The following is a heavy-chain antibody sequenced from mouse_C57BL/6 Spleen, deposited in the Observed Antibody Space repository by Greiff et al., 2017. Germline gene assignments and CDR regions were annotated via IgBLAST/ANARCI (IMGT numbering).Heavy chain of an antibody. CDR2: ILPGSGST. D-gene: IGHD2-1*01. J-gene: IGHJ3*01. Sequence: QVQLQQSGAELMKPGASVKLSCKATGYTFTGYWIAWVKQRPGHGLEWIGEILPGSGSTNYHEKFKGKVTFTADTSSNTAYMLLSRLTTEDSAIYYCATRGGNGFAYWGQWTLVTVSA. V-gene: IGHV1-9*01. CDR3: ATRGGNGFAY. CDR1: GYTFTGYW.